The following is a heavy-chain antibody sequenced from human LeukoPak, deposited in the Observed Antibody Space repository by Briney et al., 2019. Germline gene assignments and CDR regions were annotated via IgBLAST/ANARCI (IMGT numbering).Heavy chain of an antibody. J-gene: IGHJ4*02. V-gene: IGHV3-21*01. CDR2: ISSSSGYM. CDR1: RFTFSNYG. D-gene: IGHD2-21*02. CDR3: ARTTYCGGDCYSAPQYFDY. Sequence: PGGSLRLSCAASRFTFSNYGVNWVRQAPGRGLEWVSSISSSSGYMYYADSVKGRFTISRDNAKNSLYLQMNSLRAEDTAVYYCARTTYCGGDCYSAPQYFDYWGQGTLVSVSS.